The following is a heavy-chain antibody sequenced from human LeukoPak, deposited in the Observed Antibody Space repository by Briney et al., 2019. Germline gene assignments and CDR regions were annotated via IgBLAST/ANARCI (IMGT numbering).Heavy chain of an antibody. CDR1: AFTFSRYW. Sequence: GGSLRLSCAASAFTFSRYWTTWVRQAPGKGLEWVANINEDGSEKYYLDSVRGRFTISRDNAKNSLYLQMDSLRAEDTAVYYCARLFVYGSGAEAFDYWGQGTLVTVSS. D-gene: IGHD3-10*01. J-gene: IGHJ4*02. CDR2: INEDGSEK. V-gene: IGHV3-7*01. CDR3: ARLFVYGSGAEAFDY.